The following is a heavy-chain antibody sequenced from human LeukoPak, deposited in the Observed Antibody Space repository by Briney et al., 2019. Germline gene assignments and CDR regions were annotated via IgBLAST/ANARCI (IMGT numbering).Heavy chain of an antibody. CDR3: ATDHTDIRYCSGGSCQGYWYFDL. CDR2: FDPEDGET. Sequence: GASVKVSCKVSGYTLTELSMHWVRQAPGKGLEWMGGFDPEDGETIYAQKFQGRVTMTEDTSTDTAYMELSSLRSEDTAVYYCATDHTDIRYCSGGSCQGYWYFDLWGRGTLVTVSS. D-gene: IGHD2-15*01. CDR1: GYTLTELS. J-gene: IGHJ2*01. V-gene: IGHV1-24*01.